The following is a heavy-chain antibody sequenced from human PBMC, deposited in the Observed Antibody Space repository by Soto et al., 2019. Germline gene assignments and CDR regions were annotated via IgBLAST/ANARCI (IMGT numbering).Heavy chain of an antibody. CDR2: IYSGDSDT. D-gene: IGHD1-7*01. V-gene: IGHV5-51*01. CDR1: GYSFTSYW. CDR3: ARTRYNWNYLGYYYYNGMDV. Sequence: GESLKLSCKGSGYSFTSYWIGWVRQMPGKGLEWMGIIYSGDSDTRYRPSFQGQVTISADKSISTAYLQWSSLKASDTAMYYCARTRYNWNYLGYYYYNGMDVWGQGTTVTVSS. J-gene: IGHJ6*02.